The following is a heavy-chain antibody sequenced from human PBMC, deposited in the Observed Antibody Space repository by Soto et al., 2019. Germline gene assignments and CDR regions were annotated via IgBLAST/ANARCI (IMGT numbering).Heavy chain of an antibody. CDR3: ARIFLGRDRAMVRGVLGY. CDR2: ISSSSSYI. CDR1: GFTFSSYS. V-gene: IGHV3-21*01. D-gene: IGHD3-10*01. Sequence: GGSLRLSCAASGFTFSSYSMNWVRQAPGKGLEWVSSISSSSSYIYYADSVKGRFTISRDNAKNSLYLQMNSLRAEDTAVYYCARIFLGRDRAMVRGVLGYWGQGTLVTVSS. J-gene: IGHJ4*02.